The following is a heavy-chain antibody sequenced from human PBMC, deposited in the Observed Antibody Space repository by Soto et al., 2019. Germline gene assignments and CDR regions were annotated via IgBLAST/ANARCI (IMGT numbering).Heavy chain of an antibody. CDR2: ISYDGSNK. V-gene: IGHV3-30-3*01. CDR3: ARGIQLWEFDY. Sequence: QVQLVESGGGVVQPGRSLRLSCAASGFTFSSYAMHWVRQAPGKGLEWVAVISYDGSNKYYADSVKGRFTISRDNSKNTLYLQMNSLSAEDTAVYYCARGIQLWEFDYWGQGTLVTVSS. J-gene: IGHJ4*02. CDR1: GFTFSSYA. D-gene: IGHD1-26*01.